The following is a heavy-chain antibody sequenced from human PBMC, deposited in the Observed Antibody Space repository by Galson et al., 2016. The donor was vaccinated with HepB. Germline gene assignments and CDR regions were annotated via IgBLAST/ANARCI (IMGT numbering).Heavy chain of an antibody. CDR1: GFTFSSYA. V-gene: IGHV3-30-3*01. CDR3: ARDQLEGSFGELLQSGFDY. D-gene: IGHD3-10*01. Sequence: SLRLSCAASGFTFSSYAMHWVRQAPGKGLEWVAVISYDGSNKYYADSVKGRFTISRDNSKNTLYLQMNSLRAEDTAVYYCARDQLEGSFGELLQSGFDYWGQGTLVTVSS. CDR2: ISYDGSNK. J-gene: IGHJ4*02.